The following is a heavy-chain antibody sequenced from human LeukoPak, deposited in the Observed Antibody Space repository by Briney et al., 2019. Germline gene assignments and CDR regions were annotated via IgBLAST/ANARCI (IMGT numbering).Heavy chain of an antibody. J-gene: IGHJ4*02. CDR1: GYSFTSYW. V-gene: IGHV5-51*01. Sequence: GESLKISCKASGYSFTSYWIGWVRQMPGKGLEWMGIIYPGDSDTRYSPSFQGQVTISADKSISTAYLQWSSLKASDTAMYYCARQDLSSGWNPGFGYWGQGTLVTVSS. CDR3: ARQDLSSGWNPGFGY. D-gene: IGHD6-19*01. CDR2: IYPGDSDT.